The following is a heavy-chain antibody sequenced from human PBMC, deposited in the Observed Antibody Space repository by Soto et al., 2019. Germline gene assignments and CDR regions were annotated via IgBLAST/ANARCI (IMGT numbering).Heavy chain of an antibody. J-gene: IGHJ3*01. D-gene: IGHD3-16*01. Sequence: PGGSLRLSCAASGFTFNTYEMNWVRQAPGKGLEWVSYISSSGSSTYYADSVKGRFTISRDNAKNSLYLQMSSLRAEDAAIYYCATRGGGGGAFDFWGQGTMVTVSS. CDR1: GFTFNTYE. CDR2: ISSSGSST. CDR3: ATRGGGGGAFDF. V-gene: IGHV3-48*03.